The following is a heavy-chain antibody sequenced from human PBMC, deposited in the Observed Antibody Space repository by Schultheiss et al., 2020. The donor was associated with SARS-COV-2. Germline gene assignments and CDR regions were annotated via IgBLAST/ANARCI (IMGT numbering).Heavy chain of an antibody. CDR2: IYYSGST. J-gene: IGHJ4*02. CDR1: GGSISSYY. V-gene: IGHV4-59*01. CDR3: ARAYSEFDY. D-gene: IGHD1-14*01. Sequence: SQTLSLTCTVSGGSISSYYWSWIRQPPGKGLEWIGYIYYSGSTNYNPSLKSRLTISVDTSKNQFSLKLRSVTAADTAIYYCARAYSEFDYWGQGTLVTVSS.